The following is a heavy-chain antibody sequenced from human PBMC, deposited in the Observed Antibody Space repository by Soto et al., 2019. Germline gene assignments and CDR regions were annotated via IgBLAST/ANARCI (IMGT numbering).Heavy chain of an antibody. CDR2: INPSGGST. Sequence: GASVKVSCKASGYTFTSYYMHWVRQAPGQGLEWMGIINPSGGSTSYAQKFQGRVTMTRDTSTSTVYMELSSLRSEDTAVYYCARGFSLTTLTTDYFSYYVDVWGKGTTVTVSS. CDR3: ARGFSLTTLTTDYFSYYVDV. CDR1: GYTFTSYY. J-gene: IGHJ6*03. D-gene: IGHD4-4*01. V-gene: IGHV1-46*01.